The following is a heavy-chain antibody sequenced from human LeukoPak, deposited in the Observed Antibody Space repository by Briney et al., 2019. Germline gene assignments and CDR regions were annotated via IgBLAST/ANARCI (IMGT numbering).Heavy chain of an antibody. V-gene: IGHV5-51*01. CDR2: IYPGDSDT. J-gene: IGHJ4*02. CDR1: GSSFSNYW. D-gene: IGHD2-21*02. Sequence: GESLKISCKGSGSSFSNYWIGWVRQLAGKGLEWMGIIYPGDSDTRYSPSFQGQVTISADKSISTAYLQWSSLKASDTAMYYCARRSYCGGDCYSDYWGQGTLVTVSS. CDR3: ARRSYCGGDCYSDY.